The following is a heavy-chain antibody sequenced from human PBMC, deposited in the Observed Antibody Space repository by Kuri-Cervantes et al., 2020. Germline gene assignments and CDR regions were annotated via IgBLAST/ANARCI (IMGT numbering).Heavy chain of an antibody. CDR1: GFIFNSYG. J-gene: IGHJ4*02. Sequence: GGSLRLSCAASGFIFNSYGMTWARLAPGKGLEWLSSISATGDRTFYADSVRGRVTISRDNSKNTLSLQLDSLRAEDTAVYYCARDDYSNQFDYWGQGTLVTVSS. CDR3: ARDDYSNQFDY. D-gene: IGHD4-11*01. V-gene: IGHV3-23*01. CDR2: ISATGDRT.